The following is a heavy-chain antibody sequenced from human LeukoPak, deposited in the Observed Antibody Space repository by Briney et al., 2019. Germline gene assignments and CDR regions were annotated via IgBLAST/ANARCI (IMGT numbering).Heavy chain of an antibody. V-gene: IGHV4-34*01. Sequence: PSETLSLTCAVHGGSFSGYYWSWIRQPPGKGLEWIGEINHSGSTNYNPSLKSRVTISVDTSKNQFSLKLSSVTAADTAVYYCARGRIAVSSSGKGYFDYWGQGTLVTVSS. D-gene: IGHD6-19*01. CDR3: ARGRIAVSSSGKGYFDY. J-gene: IGHJ4*02. CDR2: INHSGST. CDR1: GGSFSGYY.